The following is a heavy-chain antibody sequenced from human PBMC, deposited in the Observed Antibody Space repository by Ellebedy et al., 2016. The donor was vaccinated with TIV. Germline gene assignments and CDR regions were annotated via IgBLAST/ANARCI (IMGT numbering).Heavy chain of an antibody. CDR1: GYTFTSYG. CDR2: ISAYNGNT. V-gene: IGHV1-18*01. CDR3: ARTYGSGSYYNGNYFDY. J-gene: IGHJ4*02. D-gene: IGHD3-10*01. Sequence: AASVKVSCKASGYTFTSYGISWVRQAPGQGLEWMGWISAYNGNTNYAQKLQGRVTITRDTSASTAYMELSSLRSEDTAVYYCARTYGSGSYYNGNYFDYWGQGTLVTVSS.